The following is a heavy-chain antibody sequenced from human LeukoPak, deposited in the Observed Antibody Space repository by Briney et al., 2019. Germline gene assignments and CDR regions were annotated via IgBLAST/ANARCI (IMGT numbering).Heavy chain of an antibody. CDR1: GFTFSSYE. Sequence: GGSLRLSCAAPGFTFSSYEMNWVRQAPGKGLEWVSHIGGSGSSIYYADSVKGRFTISRDNAKNSLYLQMNSLRAEDTAVYYCARSAVTAVWGQGTLVTVSS. V-gene: IGHV3-48*03. D-gene: IGHD4-17*01. CDR2: IGGSGSSI. J-gene: IGHJ4*02. CDR3: ARSAVTAV.